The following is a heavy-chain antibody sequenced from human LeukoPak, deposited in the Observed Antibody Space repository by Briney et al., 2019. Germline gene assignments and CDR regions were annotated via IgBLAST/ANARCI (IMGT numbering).Heavy chain of an antibody. J-gene: IGHJ4*02. D-gene: IGHD6-19*01. CDR3: AITYSSRFVSWYGTPGDY. V-gene: IGHV1-18*01. CDR1: GYTFTSCG. CDR2: ISAYNGNT. Sequence: GASVKVSCKASGYTFTSCGISWVRQAPGQGLEWMGWISAYNGNTNYAQKLQGRVTMTTDTSTSTAYMELRSLRSDDTAVYYCAITYSSRFVSWYGTPGDYWGQGTLVTVSS.